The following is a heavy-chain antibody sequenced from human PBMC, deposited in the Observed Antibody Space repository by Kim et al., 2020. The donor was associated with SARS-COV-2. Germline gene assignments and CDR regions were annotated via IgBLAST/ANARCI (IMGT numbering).Heavy chain of an antibody. CDR2: ISGSGGST. V-gene: IGHV3-23*01. CDR3: ANLASQFPAAGSGYYYYGMDV. J-gene: IGHJ6*02. CDR1: GFTFSSYA. Sequence: GGSLRLSCAASGFTFSSYAMSWVRQAPGKGLEWVSAISGSGGSTYYADSVKGRFTISRDNSKNTLYLQMNSLRAEDTAVYYCANLASQFPAAGSGYYYYGMDVWGQGNTVTVSS. D-gene: IGHD6-13*01.